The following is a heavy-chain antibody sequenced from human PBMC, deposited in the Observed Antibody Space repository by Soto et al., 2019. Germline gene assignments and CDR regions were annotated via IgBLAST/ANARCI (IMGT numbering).Heavy chain of an antibody. J-gene: IGHJ6*02. Sequence: SVKVSCKASGFDLGSFGIQFLRQTRGRGLEWIGWIVVASGRTNYARQFQGRVAFSRDMSSTTAYMDLYDLKSDDTAVYFCSADHPPTAIGWPVWGQGTTVTVSS. CDR2: IVVASGRT. CDR3: SADHPPTAIGWPV. CDR1: GFDLGSFG. V-gene: IGHV1-58*02.